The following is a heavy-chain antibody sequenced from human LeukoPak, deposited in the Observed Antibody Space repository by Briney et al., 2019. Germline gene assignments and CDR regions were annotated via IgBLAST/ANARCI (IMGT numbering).Heavy chain of an antibody. V-gene: IGHV1-8*03. Sequence: ASVKVSCKASGYTFTSYNINWVRQATGQGLEWMGWMNPNSGNTGYAQKFQDRVTITRETSATTAYMELSSLTSEDTAVYYCARVSDDSGWNFDYWGQGTLVTVSS. CDR3: ARVSDDSGWNFDY. CDR2: MNPNSGNT. D-gene: IGHD6-19*01. CDR1: GYTFTSYN. J-gene: IGHJ4*02.